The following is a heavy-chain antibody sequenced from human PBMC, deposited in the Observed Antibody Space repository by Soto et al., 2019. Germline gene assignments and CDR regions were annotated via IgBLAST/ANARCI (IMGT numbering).Heavy chain of an antibody. Sequence: ALETLSRTWTGSGGSMSSYYWILIRQPPGKGLEWIGYIYYSGSTNYNPSLKSRVTISVDTSKNQFSLKLSSVTAADTAVYYCARVLGNDAFDIWGQGTVVTVS. CDR2: IYYSGST. V-gene: IGHV4-59*01. D-gene: IGHD3-3*02. CDR1: GGSMSSYY. CDR3: ARVLGNDAFDI. J-gene: IGHJ3*02.